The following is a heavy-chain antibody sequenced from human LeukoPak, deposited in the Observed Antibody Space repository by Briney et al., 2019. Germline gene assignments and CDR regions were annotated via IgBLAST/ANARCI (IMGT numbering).Heavy chain of an antibody. V-gene: IGHV3-23*01. CDR2: ISGSGGST. J-gene: IGHJ4*02. CDR1: GFTFSSYA. Sequence: GGSLRLSCAASGFTFSSYAMSWVRQAPGKGLEWVSAISGSGGSTYCADSVKGRFTISRDNSKNTLYLQMNSLRAEDTAVYYCAKVYVSMIVVVTTYYFDYWGQGTLVTVSS. CDR3: AKVYVSMIVVVTTYYFDY. D-gene: IGHD3-22*01.